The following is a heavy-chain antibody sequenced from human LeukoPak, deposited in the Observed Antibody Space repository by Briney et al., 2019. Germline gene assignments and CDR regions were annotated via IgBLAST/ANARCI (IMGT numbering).Heavy chain of an antibody. V-gene: IGHV3-23*01. Sequence: GGSLRLACAASGFAFSSYAMSWVRQAPGKGLEWVSAISGSGGSTYYADSVKGRFTISRDNSKNTLYLQMNSLRAEDTAVYYCAKTPGVDSSGYRPPYYFDYWGQGTLVTVSS. CDR1: GFAFSSYA. CDR3: AKTPGVDSSGYRPPYYFDY. J-gene: IGHJ4*02. CDR2: ISGSGGST. D-gene: IGHD3-22*01.